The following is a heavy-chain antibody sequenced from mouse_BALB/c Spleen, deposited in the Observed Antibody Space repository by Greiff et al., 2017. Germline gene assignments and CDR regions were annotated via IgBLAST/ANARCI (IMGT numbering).Heavy chain of an antibody. CDR2: INPSTGYT. Sequence: QVQLQQSGAELAKPGASVKMSCKASGYTFTSYWMHWVKQRPGQGLEWIGYINPSTGYTEYNQKFKDKATLTADKSSSTAYMQLSSLTSEDSAVYYCARKRATVVAEGFAYWGQGTLVTVSA. D-gene: IGHD1-1*01. CDR1: GYTFTSYW. CDR3: ARKRATVVAEGFAY. J-gene: IGHJ3*01. V-gene: IGHV1-7*01.